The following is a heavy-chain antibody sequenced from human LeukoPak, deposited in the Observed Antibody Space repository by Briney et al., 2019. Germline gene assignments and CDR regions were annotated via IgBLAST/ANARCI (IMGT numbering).Heavy chain of an antibody. CDR2: IIPIFGTA. CDR3: ARGIYSYGYLHYYYYMDV. D-gene: IGHD5-18*01. Sequence: SVKVSCKASGGTFSSYAISWVRQAPGQGLEWMGGIIPIFGTANYARKFQGRVTITADKSTSTAYMELSSLRSEDTAVYYCARGIYSYGYLHYYYYMDVWGKGTTVTVSS. J-gene: IGHJ6*03. CDR1: GGTFSSYA. V-gene: IGHV1-69*06.